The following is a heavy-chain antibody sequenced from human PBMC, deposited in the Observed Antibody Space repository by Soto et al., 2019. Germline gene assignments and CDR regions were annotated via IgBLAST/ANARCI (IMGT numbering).Heavy chain of an antibody. CDR3: AKGYKPGYCSGGSCPPFDP. V-gene: IGHV3-23*01. Sequence: GGSRRLSCAASGFTFSSYAMIWVRQAPGKGLEWVSAISGSGGSTYYADSVKGRFTISRDNSKNTLYLQMNSLRAEDTAVYYCAKGYKPGYCSGGSCPPFDPWGQGTLVTVSS. CDR1: GFTFSSYA. J-gene: IGHJ5*02. CDR2: ISGSGGST. D-gene: IGHD2-15*01.